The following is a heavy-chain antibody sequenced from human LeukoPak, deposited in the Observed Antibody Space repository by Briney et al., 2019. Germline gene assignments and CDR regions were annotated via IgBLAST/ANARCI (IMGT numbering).Heavy chain of an antibody. CDR1: GGSISSSSYY. D-gene: IGHD2-21*02. CDR2: IYYSGST. V-gene: IGHV4-39*07. J-gene: IGHJ4*02. CDR3: ARDGRVTATLYYFDH. Sequence: SETLSLTCTVSGGSISSSSYYWGWIRQPPGKGLEWIGSIYYSGSTYYNPSLKSRVTISVDTSKNQFSLKLSSVTAADTAVYYCARDGRVTATLYYFDHWGQGTLVTVSS.